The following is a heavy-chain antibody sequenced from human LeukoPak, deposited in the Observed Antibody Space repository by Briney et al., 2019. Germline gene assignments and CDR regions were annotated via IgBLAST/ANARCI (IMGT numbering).Heavy chain of an antibody. CDR3: AKDFRTGYSAHLDY. CDR1: GFTFRSHA. V-gene: IGHV3-23*01. Sequence: GGSLRLSCVGSGFTFRSHAMSWVRQAPEKGLEFVSGIYEKGGTTCYADSVKGRFSISSVNSKNTLYLQMDSLRVEDTSVYYCAKDFRTGYSAHLDYWGQGALVTVSS. J-gene: IGHJ4*02. CDR2: IYEKGGTT. D-gene: IGHD3/OR15-3a*01.